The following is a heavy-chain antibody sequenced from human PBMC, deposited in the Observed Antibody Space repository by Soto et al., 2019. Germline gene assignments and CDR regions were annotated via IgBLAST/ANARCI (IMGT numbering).Heavy chain of an antibody. Sequence: ESLKISCKGSGYSFTSYWISWVRQMPGKGLEWMGRIDPSDSYTNYSPSFQGHVTISADKSISTAYLQWSSLKASDTAMYYCATTRYCSSTSCYHHYYYYGMDVWGQGTTVTVSS. V-gene: IGHV5-10-1*01. CDR1: GYSFTSYW. CDR2: IDPSDSYT. D-gene: IGHD2-2*01. J-gene: IGHJ6*02. CDR3: ATTRYCSSTSCYHHYYYYGMDV.